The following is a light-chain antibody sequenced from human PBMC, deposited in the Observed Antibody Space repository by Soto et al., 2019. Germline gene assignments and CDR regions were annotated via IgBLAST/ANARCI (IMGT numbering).Light chain of an antibody. J-gene: IGKJ2*01. CDR3: HQYDSYPYT. Sequence: DILMTQSPSILSASVGDTVTITCRASQSISKWVAWYQQRAGKAPTALIFDASNSEKGVPSRFSGSGSGTEFTLLISGLQPEDFATYYCHQYDSYPYTFGQGTKLEI. CDR1: QSISKW. V-gene: IGKV1-5*01. CDR2: DAS.